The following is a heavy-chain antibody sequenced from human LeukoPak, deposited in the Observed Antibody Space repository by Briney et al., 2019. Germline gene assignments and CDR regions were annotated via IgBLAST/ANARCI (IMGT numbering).Heavy chain of an antibody. D-gene: IGHD3-16*01. CDR1: GGTFSSYA. V-gene: IGHV1-69*13. J-gene: IGHJ5*02. Sequence: ASVKVSCKAYGGTFSSYAISWVRQAPGQGLEWMGGIIPIFGTANYAQKFQGRVTTTADESTSTAYMELSSLRSEDTAVYYCARDGGGLFDPWGQGTLVTVSS. CDR3: ARDGGGLFDP. CDR2: IIPIFGTA.